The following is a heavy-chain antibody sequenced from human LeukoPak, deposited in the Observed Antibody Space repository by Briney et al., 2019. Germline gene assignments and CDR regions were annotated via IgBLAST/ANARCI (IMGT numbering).Heavy chain of an antibody. CDR2: ISGSGVTT. V-gene: IGHV3-23*01. CDR1: GFTFTNYA. J-gene: IGHJ4*02. Sequence: GGSLRLSCAASGFTFTNYAMSWVRQAPGKGLEWVSAISGSGVTTYYADSVKGRFTISRDNSKNTLYLQMNSLRAEDTAVYYCAKCSGVVPADTYYDFWSGYSLCTFVDYWGQGTLVTVSS. D-gene: IGHD3-3*01. CDR3: AKCSGVVPADTYYDFWSGYSLCTFVDY.